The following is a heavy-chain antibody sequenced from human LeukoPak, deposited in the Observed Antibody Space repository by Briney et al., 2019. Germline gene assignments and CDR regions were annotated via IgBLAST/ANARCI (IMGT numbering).Heavy chain of an antibody. J-gene: IGHJ5*02. Sequence: PSETLSLTCAVYGGSFSGYYWSWIRQPPGKGLEWIGEINHSGSTNYNPSLKSRVTISVDTSKNQFSLKLSSVTAADTAVYYCARVEDWSTNWFDPWGQGTLVTVSS. CDR1: GGSFSGYY. V-gene: IGHV4-34*01. CDR2: INHSGST. D-gene: IGHD3/OR15-3a*01. CDR3: ARVEDWSTNWFDP.